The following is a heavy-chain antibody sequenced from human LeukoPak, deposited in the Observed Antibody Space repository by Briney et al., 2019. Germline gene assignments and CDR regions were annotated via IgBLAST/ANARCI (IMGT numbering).Heavy chain of an antibody. Sequence: PGGSLRLSCEGSGFTFSNYWMSWVRQAPGKGLEWVANIKTDGSEKYYVDSVKGRFTISRDNSKNTLYLQMNSLRAEDTAVYYCARDQSLNYMDVWGKGTTVTVSS. J-gene: IGHJ6*03. CDR1: GFTFSNYW. CDR3: ARDQSLNYMDV. V-gene: IGHV3-7*01. CDR2: IKTDGSEK.